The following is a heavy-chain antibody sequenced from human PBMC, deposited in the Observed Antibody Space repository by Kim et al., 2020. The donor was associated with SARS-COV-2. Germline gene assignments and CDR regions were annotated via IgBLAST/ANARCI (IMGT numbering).Heavy chain of an antibody. CDR2: IDPSDSYT. CDR3: ARRMATGSLPLVYYGMDV. D-gene: IGHD5-12*01. V-gene: IGHV5-10-1*01. Sequence: GESLKISCKGSGYSFTSYWISWVRQMPGKGLEWMGRIDPSDSYTNYSPSFQGHVTISADKSISTAYLQWSSLKASDTAMYYCARRMATGSLPLVYYGMDVWGQGTTVTVSS. CDR1: GYSFTSYW. J-gene: IGHJ6*02.